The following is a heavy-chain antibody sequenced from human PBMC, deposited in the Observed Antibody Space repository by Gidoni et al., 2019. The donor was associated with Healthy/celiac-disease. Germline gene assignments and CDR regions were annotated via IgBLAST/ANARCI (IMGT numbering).Heavy chain of an antibody. CDR3: ARERGGMEYDFWSGYYTPQPFDY. Sequence: QVQLQESGPGLVKPSETLSLTCTVSGGSISSYYWSWIRQPPGKGLEWIGYFYYSGSTNYNPSLKSRVTISVDTSKNQFSLKLTSVTAADTAVYYCARERGGMEYDFWSGYYTPQPFDYWGQGTLVTVSS. V-gene: IGHV4-59*01. D-gene: IGHD3-3*01. J-gene: IGHJ4*02. CDR2: FYYSGST. CDR1: GGSISSYY.